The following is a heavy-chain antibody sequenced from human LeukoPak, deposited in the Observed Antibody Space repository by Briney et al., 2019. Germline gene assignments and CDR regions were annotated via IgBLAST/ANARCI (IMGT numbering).Heavy chain of an antibody. Sequence: PGGSLRLSCAASGFTFSFYGMHWVRQAPGRGLEWVAFIRYDGSNKFYADSVKGRFTISRDNSKNTLYLQMNSLRAEDTAVYYCARDGLRWSDYWGQGTLVTVSS. CDR1: GFTFSFYG. CDR2: IRYDGSNK. J-gene: IGHJ4*02. D-gene: IGHD4-23*01. CDR3: ARDGLRWSDY. V-gene: IGHV3-30*02.